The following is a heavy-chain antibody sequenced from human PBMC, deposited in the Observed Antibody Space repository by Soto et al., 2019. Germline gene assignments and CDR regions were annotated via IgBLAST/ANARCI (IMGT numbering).Heavy chain of an antibody. V-gene: IGHV1-46*01. CDR1: GYTFSSYD. CDR3: AVEYDSSFAFDI. J-gene: IGHJ3*02. CDR2: INPSGGRT. D-gene: IGHD5-18*01. Sequence: GASVKVSCKASGYTFSSYDIHWVRQAPGQGLEWMGIINPSGGRTSYAQKFQGRVTMTRDTSTSTVYMDLSSLRAEDTAVFYCAVEYDSSFAFDIWGQGTMVTVSS.